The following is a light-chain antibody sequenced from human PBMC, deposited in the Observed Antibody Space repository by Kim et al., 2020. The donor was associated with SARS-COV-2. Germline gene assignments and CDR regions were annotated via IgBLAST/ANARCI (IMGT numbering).Light chain of an antibody. J-gene: IGLJ3*02. V-gene: IGLV1-51*01. CDR3: GTWDSSLSAGV. Sequence: GPKVTISCSGSSSNIGNNYASWYQQIPGTAPKLLIYDNNKRPSGIPDRFSGSKSGTSATLAITGLQTGDEADYYCGTWDSSLSAGVFGGGTQLTVL. CDR2: DNN. CDR1: SSNIGNNY.